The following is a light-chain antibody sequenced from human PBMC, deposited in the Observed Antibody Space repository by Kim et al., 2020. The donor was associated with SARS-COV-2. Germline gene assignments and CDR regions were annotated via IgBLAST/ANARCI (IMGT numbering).Light chain of an antibody. CDR3: QAWDSSTAV. V-gene: IGLV3-1*01. CDR1: KLGDKY. CDR2: QDS. Sequence: VSPGQTASITCAGDKLGDKYACWYQQKPGQSPVLVIYQDSKRPSGIPERFSGSNSGNTATLTISGTQAMDEADYYCQAWDSSTAVFGGGTQRTVL. J-gene: IGLJ3*02.